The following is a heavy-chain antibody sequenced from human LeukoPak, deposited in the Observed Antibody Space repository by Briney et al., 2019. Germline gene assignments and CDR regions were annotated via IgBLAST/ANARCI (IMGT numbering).Heavy chain of an antibody. J-gene: IGHJ4*02. CDR3: ANKLEDYYDSSGYYLDY. CDR1: GFTFSSSA. CDR2: ISGSGGST. Sequence: PGGSLRLSCAASGFTFSSSAMSWVRQAPGKGLEWVSAISGSGGSTYYADSVKGRFTISRDNSKNTLYLQMNSLRAEDTAVYYCANKLEDYYDSSGYYLDYWGQGTLVTVSS. V-gene: IGHV3-23*01. D-gene: IGHD3-22*01.